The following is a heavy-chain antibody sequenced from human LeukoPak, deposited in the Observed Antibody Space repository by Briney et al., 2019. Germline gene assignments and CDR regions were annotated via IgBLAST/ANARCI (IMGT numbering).Heavy chain of an antibody. CDR3: ARDRGVGATPVFDY. CDR1: GYTFSRYH. Sequence: ASVMVSCKASGYTFSRYHIHWVRQAPGQGLEWMGIINPSGGSTSYAQKFQGRVTMTRDTSTSTVYMELSSLRSEDTAVYYCARDRGVGATPVFDYWGQGTLVTVSS. D-gene: IGHD1-26*01. CDR2: INPSGGST. V-gene: IGHV1-46*01. J-gene: IGHJ4*02.